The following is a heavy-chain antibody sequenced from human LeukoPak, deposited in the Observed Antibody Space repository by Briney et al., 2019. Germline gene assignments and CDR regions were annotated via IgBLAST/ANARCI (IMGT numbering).Heavy chain of an antibody. V-gene: IGHV3-23*01. CDR2: LRGDGGAT. Sequence: AGGSLRLSCVASQFTFNNYAMNWVRQAPGKGLERVAALRGDGGATYHADSVRGRFTISRDYSKNTLYLQMDSLRVEDTAVYHCAKGLSASGYLNAFDIWGQGTMVSVSS. J-gene: IGHJ3*02. CDR3: AKGLSASGYLNAFDI. CDR1: QFTFNNYA. D-gene: IGHD3-3*01.